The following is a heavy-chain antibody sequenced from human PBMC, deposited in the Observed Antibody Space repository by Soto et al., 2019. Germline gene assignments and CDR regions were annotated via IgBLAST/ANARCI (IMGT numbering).Heavy chain of an antibody. CDR3: ARRGFMGATTIDY. J-gene: IGHJ4*02. V-gene: IGHV4-39*01. D-gene: IGHD1-26*01. Sequence: QLQLQESGPGLVKPSETLSLTCTVSGGSISSSNSYWGWIRQPQGKGLEWIGSIYYSGSTYYNPSLKSRVSISVDTSKNQFSLKLSSVTAADTAVYYCARRGFMGATTIDYWGQGTLVTVSS. CDR1: GGSISSSNSY. CDR2: IYYSGST.